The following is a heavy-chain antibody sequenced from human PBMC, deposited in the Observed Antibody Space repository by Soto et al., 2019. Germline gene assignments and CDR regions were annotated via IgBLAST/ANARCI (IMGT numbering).Heavy chain of an antibody. V-gene: IGHV1-69*01. Sequence: QVQLVQSGAEVKNPGASVRVSCKAHGGTLANYAINWVRQAPGQGLEWMGGTIPLLSTPTYARKFQGRVSIIADESANTAYMDLSSLSSDDTAVYFCAIGNSYGQFDLLGHGTLFSVSS. CDR3: AIGNSYGQFDL. CDR2: TIPLLSTP. D-gene: IGHD5-18*01. J-gene: IGHJ5*02. CDR1: GGTLANYA.